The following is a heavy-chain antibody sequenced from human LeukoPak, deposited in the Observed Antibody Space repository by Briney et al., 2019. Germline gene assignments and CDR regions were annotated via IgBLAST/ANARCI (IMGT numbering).Heavy chain of an antibody. CDR3: ARGGPITGEDY. D-gene: IGHD4-17*01. J-gene: IGHJ4*02. CDR1: GSSISSGGYY. Sequence: SETLSLTCTVSGSSISSGGYYWSWIRQHPGKGLEWIGYIYYSGSTYYNPSLKSRVTISVDTSKNQFSLKLSSVTAADTAVYYCARGGPITGEDYWGQGTLVTVSS. CDR2: IYYSGST. V-gene: IGHV4-31*03.